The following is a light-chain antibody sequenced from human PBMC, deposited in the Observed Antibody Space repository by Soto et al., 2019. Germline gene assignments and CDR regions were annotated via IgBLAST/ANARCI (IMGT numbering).Light chain of an antibody. CDR1: QDISNH. Sequence: DIQLTQSPSSLSASVGDRVTITCQASQDISNHLNWYQQKPGKAPNLLIYDASDLETGVPSRFSGGGSGTFFSFTINSLLPEDNATYYCQKHDGVPLFGPGTKVEIK. J-gene: IGKJ3*01. CDR2: DAS. V-gene: IGKV1-33*01. CDR3: QKHDGVPL.